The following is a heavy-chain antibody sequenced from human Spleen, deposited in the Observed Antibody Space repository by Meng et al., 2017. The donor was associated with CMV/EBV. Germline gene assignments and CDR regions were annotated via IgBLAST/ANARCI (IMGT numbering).Heavy chain of an antibody. CDR3: ARDYPIRGLDY. CDR2: ISYDGSNE. V-gene: IGHV3-30*04. D-gene: IGHD4-17*01. J-gene: IGHJ4*02. Sequence: GGSLRLSCTASGFTFSSYAIHWVRQAPGKGLEWVAVISYDGSNEYYADSVKGRFTISRDNSKNTLYLQMNSLRAEDPAVYYCARDYPIRGLDYWGQGTLVTVSS. CDR1: GFTFSSYA.